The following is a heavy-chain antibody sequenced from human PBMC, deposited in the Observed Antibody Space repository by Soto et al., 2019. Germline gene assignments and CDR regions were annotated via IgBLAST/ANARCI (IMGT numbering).Heavy chain of an antibody. CDR3: ARDQNGSPHFDY. CDR2: IFHSGRT. CDR1: GASISSYY. D-gene: IGHD1-26*01. V-gene: IGHV4-59*01. Sequence: TSETLSLTCTVSGASISSYYWSWIRQPPGKGLEWVGFIFHSGRTNCNPSLKSRVTFSVDTSKNQFSLKLTSVTAADTAVYYCARDQNGSPHFDYWGQGILVTVSS. J-gene: IGHJ4*02.